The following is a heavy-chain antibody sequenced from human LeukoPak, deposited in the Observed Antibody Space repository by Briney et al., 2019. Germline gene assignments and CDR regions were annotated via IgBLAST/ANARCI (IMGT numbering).Heavy chain of an antibody. D-gene: IGHD2-21*02. CDR1: GFTFSNHA. J-gene: IGHJ4*02. CDR3: AKGMGAHCDGGCHSRILDH. V-gene: IGHV3-23*01. Sequence: GGCLSLSCVTSGFTFSNHAMTWVRQAPGKGLEWVAIISGDGGATVYPDSVKGRFTISRDSSKSTVFLQMNSLRDDDTAVYYCAKGMGAHCDGGCHSRILDHWGQGTLVTVSS. CDR2: ISGDGGAT.